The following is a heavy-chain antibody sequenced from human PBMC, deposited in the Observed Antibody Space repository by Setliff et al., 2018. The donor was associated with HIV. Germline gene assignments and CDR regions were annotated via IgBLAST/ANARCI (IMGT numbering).Heavy chain of an antibody. D-gene: IGHD6-13*01. CDR3: ARDEDNSIGTRFDP. J-gene: IGHJ5*01. CDR1: GFTFSGYG. CDR2: ISGSGGRT. Sequence: GGSLRLSCAASGFTFSGYGMHWVRQTPGKGLEWVSAISGSGGRTYYADSVKGRFTISRDDAKNSLLLHMNSLRAEDTAVYYCARDEDNSIGTRFDPWGQGTLVTVSS. V-gene: IGHV3-21*06.